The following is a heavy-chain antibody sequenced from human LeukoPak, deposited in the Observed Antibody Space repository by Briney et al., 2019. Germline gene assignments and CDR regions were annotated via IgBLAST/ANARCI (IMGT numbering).Heavy chain of an antibody. J-gene: IGHJ4*02. CDR2: ISWDGGST. D-gene: IGHD7-27*01. CDR1: GFTFDDYA. Sequence: GGSLRLSCAASGFTFDDYAMHWVRQAPGKGLEWVSLISWDGGSTYYADSVKGRFTISRDNSKNSLYLQMNSLRAEDTALYYCAKDSLTGDGGFDYWGQGTLVTVSS. V-gene: IGHV3-43D*03. CDR3: AKDSLTGDGGFDY.